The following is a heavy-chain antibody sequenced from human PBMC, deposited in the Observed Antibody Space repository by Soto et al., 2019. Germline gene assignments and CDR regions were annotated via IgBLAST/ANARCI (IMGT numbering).Heavy chain of an antibody. Sequence: ASVKVSCKACGYCFTSYYMHWVRQAPGQGLEWMGIINPSGGSTSYAQKFQGRVTITRDTSASTAYMELSSLRSEDTAVYYCAIDYDILTGLFDYWGQGTLVTVSS. CDR1: GYCFTSYY. J-gene: IGHJ4*02. CDR3: AIDYDILTGLFDY. D-gene: IGHD3-9*01. CDR2: INPSGGST. V-gene: IGHV1-46*01.